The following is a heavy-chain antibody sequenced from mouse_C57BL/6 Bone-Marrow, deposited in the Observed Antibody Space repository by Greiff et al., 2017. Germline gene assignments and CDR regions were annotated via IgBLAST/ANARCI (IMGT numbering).Heavy chain of an antibody. CDR2: SRNKANDYTT. CDR1: GFTFSDFY. CDR3: ARDLDGYSGFFAY. D-gene: IGHD2-3*01. V-gene: IGHV7-1*01. Sequence: EVKLMESGGGLVQSGRSLRLSCATSGFTFSDFYMEWVRQAPGKGLEWIAASRNKANDYTTEYSASVKGRFIVSRDTSQSILYLQMNALRAEDTAIYYGARDLDGYSGFFAYWGQGTLVTVSA. J-gene: IGHJ3*01.